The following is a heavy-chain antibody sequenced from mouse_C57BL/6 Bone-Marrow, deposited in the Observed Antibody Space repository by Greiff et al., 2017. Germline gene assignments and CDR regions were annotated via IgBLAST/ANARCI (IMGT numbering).Heavy chain of an antibody. D-gene: IGHD1-1*02. Sequence: VQLKQPGAELVRPGSSVKLSCKASGYTFTSYWMHWVKQRPIQGLEWIGNIDPSDSETHYNQKFKDKATLTVDKSSSTAYMQLSSLTSEDSAVYYCARGGGRDYWGQGTTLTVSS. CDR3: ARGGGRDY. J-gene: IGHJ2*01. V-gene: IGHV1-52*01. CDR2: IDPSDSET. CDR1: GYTFTSYW.